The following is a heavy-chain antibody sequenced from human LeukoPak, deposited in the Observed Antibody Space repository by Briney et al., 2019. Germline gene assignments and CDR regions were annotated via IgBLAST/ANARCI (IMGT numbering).Heavy chain of an antibody. V-gene: IGHV1-2*02. CDR3: ARGRGQLVHYYYYMDV. CDR2: INPNRGGK. J-gene: IGHJ6*03. CDR1: GYTFTSYA. D-gene: IGHD6-6*01. Sequence: ASVKLSCTASGYTFTSYAMNWVRQAPGQGLEWMGWINPNRGGKNYAHKFKGRVTMTRDTSNSTAYMELSRLRSDDTAVYYCARGRGQLVHYYYYMDVWGKGTTVTVSS.